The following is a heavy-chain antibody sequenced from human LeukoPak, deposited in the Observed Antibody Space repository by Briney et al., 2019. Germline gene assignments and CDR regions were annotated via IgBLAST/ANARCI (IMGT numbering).Heavy chain of an antibody. CDR2: INAHKGNT. V-gene: IGHV1-18*01. D-gene: IGHD6-13*01. J-gene: IGHJ4*02. CDR1: GYTFTTYG. Sequence: ASVKVSCKTSGYTFTTYGISWVRQAPGQGLEWMAWINAHKGNTNYAQKFQGRVTMTTDTSTSTAYMELRSLRSDDTAVYYCARDFYSSPDYWGQGTPVTVSS. CDR3: ARDFYSSPDY.